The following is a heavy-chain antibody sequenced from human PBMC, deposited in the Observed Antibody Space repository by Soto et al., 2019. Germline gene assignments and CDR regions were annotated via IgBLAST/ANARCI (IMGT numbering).Heavy chain of an antibody. CDR1: DYSFTSYD. D-gene: IGHD3-16*01. V-gene: IGHV1-18*01. J-gene: IGHJ4*02. CDR3: ARDWFGIDY. CDR2: INPYNGNT. Sequence: QVQLEQSGAEVKKPGASVKVSCKASDYSFTSYDISWVRQAPGQGLEWMGWINPYNGNTNYAQKLQGRVTMTTDTSTNTAYMELRSLRSDDTAVYYCARDWFGIDYWGQGTLVTVSS.